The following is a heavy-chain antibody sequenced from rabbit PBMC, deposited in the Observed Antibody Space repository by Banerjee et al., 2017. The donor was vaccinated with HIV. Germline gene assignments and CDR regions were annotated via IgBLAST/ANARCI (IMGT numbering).Heavy chain of an antibody. CDR2: INTSSGNT. CDR1: GFSFSDKYV. D-gene: IGHD4-1*01. CDR3: ARDLAGAIGWNFGL. Sequence: QEQLEESGGDLVKPGRSLTLTCTASGFSFSDKYVMSWVRQAPGKGLEWIACINTSSGNTVYASWAKGRFTISKTSSTTVTLQMTSLTAADTATYFCARDLAGAIGWNFGLWGQGTLVTVS. V-gene: IGHV1S45*01. J-gene: IGHJ3*01.